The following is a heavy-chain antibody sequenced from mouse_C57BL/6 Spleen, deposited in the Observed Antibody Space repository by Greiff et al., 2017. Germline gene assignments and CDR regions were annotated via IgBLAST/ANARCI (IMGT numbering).Heavy chain of an antibody. D-gene: IGHD2-1*01. CDR1: GYTFTDYY. J-gene: IGHJ2*01. V-gene: IGHV1-26*01. Sequence: EVQLQQSGPELVKPGASVKISCKASGYTFTDYYMNWVKQSHGKSLEWIGDINPNNGGTSYNQKFKGKATLTVDKSSSTAYMELRSLTSEDSAVYYCARIYYGFDYWGQGTTLTVSS. CDR2: INPNNGGT. CDR3: ARIYYGFDY.